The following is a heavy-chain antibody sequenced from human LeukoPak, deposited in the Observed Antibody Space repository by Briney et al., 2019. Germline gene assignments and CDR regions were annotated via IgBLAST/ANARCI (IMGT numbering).Heavy chain of an antibody. D-gene: IGHD3-9*01. CDR2: IKQDGSEK. CDR3: ARAGNYDILTGYTAYDYYYYMDV. V-gene: IGHV3-7*01. CDR1: GFTFSSYW. Sequence: GGSLRLSCAASGFTFSSYWMSWVRQAPGKGLEWVANIKQDGSEKYYVDSVKGRFTISRDNAKNSLYLQMSSLRAEDTAVYYCARAGNYDILTGYTAYDYYYYMDVWGKGTTVTVSS. J-gene: IGHJ6*03.